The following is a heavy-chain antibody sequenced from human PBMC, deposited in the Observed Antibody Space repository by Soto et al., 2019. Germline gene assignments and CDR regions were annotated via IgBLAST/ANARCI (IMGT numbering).Heavy chain of an antibody. CDR2: IKSKTEGGTT. CDR1: DFTFSKAW. V-gene: IGHV3-15*07. CDR3: ASSILAATTSYYYGMDV. J-gene: IGHJ6*02. D-gene: IGHD1-26*01. Sequence: EVQLVESGGGLVKPGGSLRLSCAASDFTFSKAWMNWVRQAPGKGLEWVGRIKSKTEGGTTDYAAPVKGRFTISRDDSKNTVYLQMNSLKSEDTAVYFCASSILAATTSYYYGMDVWGQGTTVTVSS.